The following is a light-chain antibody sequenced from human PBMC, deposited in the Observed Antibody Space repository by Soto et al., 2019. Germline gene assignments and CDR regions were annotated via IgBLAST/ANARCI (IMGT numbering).Light chain of an antibody. Sequence: QSALTQPASVSGSPGQSITISCTGTGSDVGGYNFVSWYQQHPGKAPKFIIYDVASRPSGVSNRFSGSKSGNTASLTISGLQAEDEADYYCSSYTSAGTYVFGAGTKVTV. V-gene: IGLV2-14*03. J-gene: IGLJ1*01. CDR3: SSYTSAGTYV. CDR2: DVA. CDR1: GSDVGGYNF.